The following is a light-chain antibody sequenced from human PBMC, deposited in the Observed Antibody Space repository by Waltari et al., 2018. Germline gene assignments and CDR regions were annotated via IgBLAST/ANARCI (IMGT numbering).Light chain of an antibody. Sequence: SSDLTQDPSLSVALGQTVRITCQGDSLRRYYASWDQQRPGQAPILVLYGPDNRPSGIPERFSGSTSGNTASLTITGAQAEDEADYYCHSRETFSTRLFGGGTRLTV. CDR3: HSRETFSTRL. CDR2: GPD. CDR1: SLRRYY. J-gene: IGLJ2*01. V-gene: IGLV3-19*01.